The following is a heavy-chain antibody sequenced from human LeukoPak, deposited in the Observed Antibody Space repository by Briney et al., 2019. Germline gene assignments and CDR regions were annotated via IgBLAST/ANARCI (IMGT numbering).Heavy chain of an antibody. J-gene: IGHJ3*02. CDR2: INRDGSDK. D-gene: IGHD6-13*01. CDR3: ARDLAVAAAGHDVFDI. CDR1: GFTFSSYA. V-gene: IGHV3-7*01. Sequence: GGSLRLSCAASGFTFSSYAMSWVRQAPGKGLEWVANINRDGSDKYSVDSVKGRFSISRDNAKNSLYLQMNSLRAEDTAVYYCARDLAVAAAGHDVFDIWGQGTMVTVSS.